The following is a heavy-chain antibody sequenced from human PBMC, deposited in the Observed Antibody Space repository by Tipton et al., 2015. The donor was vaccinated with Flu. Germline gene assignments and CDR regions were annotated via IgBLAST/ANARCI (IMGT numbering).Heavy chain of an antibody. CDR3: ARRDYNNYVSDPKNWFDP. J-gene: IGHJ5*02. CDR2: VHFTGST. CDR1: GYSIRSDYY. V-gene: IGHV4-38-2*01. Sequence: TLSLTCAVSGYSIRSDYYWGWIRQTPGKGLEWIGTVHFTGSTHYSLSLKSRVTISVDTSKNQFSLKLRSVTATDTAVYYCARRDYNNYVSDPKNWFDPWGRGTLVTVSS. D-gene: IGHD4-11*01.